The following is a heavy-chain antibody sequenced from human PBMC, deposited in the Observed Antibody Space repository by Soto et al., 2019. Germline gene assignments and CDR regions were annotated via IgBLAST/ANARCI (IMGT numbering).Heavy chain of an antibody. J-gene: IGHJ4*02. Sequence: ASVKVSCKSSGFTFTSYAIHWLRQAPGQKPQWMGWINGGSGNTKYSQDFQGRVTFTRDTFATTAYLELSSLRSEDTAVYYCARVPPWGNSAGDYYIQHYDSWGQGTPVTVSS. V-gene: IGHV1-3*01. CDR1: GFTFTSYA. CDR3: ARVPPWGNSAGDYYIQHYDS. D-gene: IGHD3-10*01. CDR2: INGGSGNT.